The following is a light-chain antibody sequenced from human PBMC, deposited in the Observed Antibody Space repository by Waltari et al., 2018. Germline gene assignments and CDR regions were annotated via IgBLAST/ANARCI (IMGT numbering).Light chain of an antibody. V-gene: IGLV2-11*01. J-gene: IGLJ2*01. Sequence: QSALTQPRSVSGSPGQSVTISCTGTSSDVGGYDYVSWYQHPPGKAPKLMICDVTKPPSGVPDRFSGSKSGNTASLTISGLQAEDEADYYCCSYAGSYTHVVFGGGTKLTVL. CDR1: SSDVGGYDY. CDR2: DVT. CDR3: CSYAGSYTHVV.